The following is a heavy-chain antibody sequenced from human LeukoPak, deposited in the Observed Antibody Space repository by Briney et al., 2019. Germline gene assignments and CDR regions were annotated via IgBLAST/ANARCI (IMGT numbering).Heavy chain of an antibody. J-gene: IGHJ3*02. Sequence: PSETLSLTCAVYGGSFSGYYWSWIRQPPGKGLEWIGEINHSGSTNYNPSLKSRVTISVDTSKNQFSLKLSSVTAADTAVYYCARGRLHYDFCSGYLGAFDIWGQGTMVTVSS. V-gene: IGHV4-34*01. CDR3: ARGRLHYDFCSGYLGAFDI. CDR1: GGSFSGYY. CDR2: INHSGST. D-gene: IGHD3-3*01.